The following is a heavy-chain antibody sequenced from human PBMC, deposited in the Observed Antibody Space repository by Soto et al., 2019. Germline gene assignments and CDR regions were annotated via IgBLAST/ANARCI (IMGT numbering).Heavy chain of an antibody. Sequence: GASVKVSCKASGGTFSSYTISWVRQAPGQGLEWMGRIIPILGIANYAQKFQGRVTMTADTSTSTAYMELRSLRSDDTAVYYCARGPRHPAAGPVDYWGQGTLVTVSS. CDR2: IIPILGIA. CDR1: GGTFSSYT. CDR3: ARGPRHPAAGPVDY. D-gene: IGHD6-13*01. V-gene: IGHV1-69*02. J-gene: IGHJ4*02.